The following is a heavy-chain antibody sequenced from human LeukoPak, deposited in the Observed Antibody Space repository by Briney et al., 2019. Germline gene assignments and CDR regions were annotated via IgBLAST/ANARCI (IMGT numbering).Heavy chain of an antibody. J-gene: IGHJ5*01. CDR2: ISSSGTTT. CDR3: ARKTSSGPFDS. D-gene: IGHD3-22*01. CDR1: GFTFSDYY. V-gene: IGHV3-11*01. Sequence: PGGSLRLSCAASGFTFSDYYMSWIRQAPGKGLEWVSYISSSGTTTYYADSVKGRFTISRDNAKNSLYLQMNSLGAEDTAVYYCARKTSSGPFDSWGQGILVTVSS.